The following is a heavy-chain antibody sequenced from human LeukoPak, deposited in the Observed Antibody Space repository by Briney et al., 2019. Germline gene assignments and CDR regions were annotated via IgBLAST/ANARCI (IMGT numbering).Heavy chain of an antibody. J-gene: IGHJ5*02. D-gene: IGHD3-22*01. CDR1: GGSMNINNYY. CDR3: ARVFSTNYYDNRGWFDP. CDR2: IYYSGST. V-gene: IGHV4-61*05. Sequence: SETLSLTCTVSGGSMNINNYYWAWIRQPPGKGLEWIGYIYYSGSTNYNPSLKSRVTISVDTSKNQFSLKLSSVTAADTAVYYCARVFSTNYYDNRGWFDPWGQGTLVTVSS.